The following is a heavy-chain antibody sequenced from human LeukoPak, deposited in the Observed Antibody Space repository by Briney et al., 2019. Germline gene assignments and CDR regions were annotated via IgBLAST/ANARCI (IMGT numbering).Heavy chain of an antibody. CDR1: GGSISSSSYY. CDR3: ARIVGASDY. J-gene: IGHJ4*02. D-gene: IGHD1-26*01. Sequence: SKTLSLTCTVSGGSISSSSYYWGWIRQPPGKGLEWIGSIYYSGSTYYNPSLKSRVTISVDTSKNQFSLKLSYVTAADTAVYYCARIVGASDYWGQGTLVTVSS. CDR2: IYYSGST. V-gene: IGHV4-39*01.